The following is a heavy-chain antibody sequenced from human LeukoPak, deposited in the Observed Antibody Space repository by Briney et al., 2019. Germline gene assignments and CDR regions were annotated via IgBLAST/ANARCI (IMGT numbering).Heavy chain of an antibody. CDR3: ARAKIPDTALDY. J-gene: IGHJ4*02. D-gene: IGHD5-18*01. CDR1: GGSISSGSYY. V-gene: IGHV4-61*02. CDR2: IYTSGST. Sequence: PSETLSLTCTVSGGSISSGSYYWSWIRQPAGKGLEWIGRIYTSGSTNYNPPHKRRATISVDTSKNQFPLRLSSVTAADTAVYYCARAKIPDTALDYWGQGTLVTVSS.